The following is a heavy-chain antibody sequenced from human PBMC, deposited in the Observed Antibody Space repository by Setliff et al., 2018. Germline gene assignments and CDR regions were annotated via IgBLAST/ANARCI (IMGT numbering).Heavy chain of an antibody. CDR2: INPIFGTT. V-gene: IGHV1-69*05. Sequence: SVKVSCKASGGTFSSNGISWVRQAPGQGLEWMGGINPIFGTTTYAQKFQGRVTITTDESSSTAYMDLSSPTSDDTAIYYCAREKGYYNSGSYKYWFDPWGQGTLVTVSS. J-gene: IGHJ5*02. CDR3: AREKGYYNSGSYKYWFDP. CDR1: GGTFSSNG. D-gene: IGHD3-10*01.